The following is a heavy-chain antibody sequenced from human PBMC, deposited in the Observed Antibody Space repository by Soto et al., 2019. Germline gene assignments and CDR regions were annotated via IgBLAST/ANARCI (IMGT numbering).Heavy chain of an antibody. CDR2: INHSGST. D-gene: IGHD2-8*02. J-gene: IGHJ4*02. Sequence: SETLSLTCAVYGGSFSGYYWSWIRQTPGKGLEWIGEINHSGSTNYNPSLKSRVTLLVDTSKNQFSLKLSSVTAADTAVYYCARDVAMKLVVRWDASDKYYFDSWDQGTLVTVSS. CDR3: ARDVAMKLVVRWDASDKYYFDS. CDR1: GGSFSGYY. V-gene: IGHV4-34*01.